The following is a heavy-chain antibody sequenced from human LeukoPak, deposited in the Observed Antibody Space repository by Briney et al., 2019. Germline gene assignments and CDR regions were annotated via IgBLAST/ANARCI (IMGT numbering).Heavy chain of an antibody. CDR2: IIPIFGTA. J-gene: IGHJ6*03. CDR1: GGTFSSYA. Sequence: ASVKVSCKASGGTFSSYAISWVRQAPGQGLEWMGGIIPIFGTANYAQKFQGRVTITRNTSISTAYMELSSLRSEDTAVYYCARRYNYYYYYMDVWGKGTTVTVSS. CDR3: ARRYNYYYYYMDV. D-gene: IGHD5-18*01. V-gene: IGHV1-69*05.